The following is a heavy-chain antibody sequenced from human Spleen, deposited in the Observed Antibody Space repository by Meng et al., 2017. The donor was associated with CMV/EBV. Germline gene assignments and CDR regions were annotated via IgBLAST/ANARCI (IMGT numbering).Heavy chain of an antibody. V-gene: IGHV5-51*01. CDR2: IYPGDSDI. CDR3: AVSSRDIVVVPAANFDY. CDR1: GYSFNTYW. D-gene: IGHD2-2*01. Sequence: GEALKISCKGSGYSFNTYWDIWVRQMPGKGLEYMGIIYPGDSDIRYSPSFQGQVTISADKSISTAYLKWSSLKASDTAMYYCAVSSRDIVVVPAANFDYWGQGTLVTVSS. J-gene: IGHJ4*02.